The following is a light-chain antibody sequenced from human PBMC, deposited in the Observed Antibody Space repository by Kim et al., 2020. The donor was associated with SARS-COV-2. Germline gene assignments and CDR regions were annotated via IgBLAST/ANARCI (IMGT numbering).Light chain of an antibody. CDR3: QTWGTGPV. CDR2: LNSDGSH. J-gene: IGLJ3*02. V-gene: IGLV4-69*01. Sequence: GAAVKLTCTRSSGNSSCAIAWQQQQPEKGPRDLMKLNSDGSHSKGEGRPDRFSGSSSGAERYLTISSLQSEDEADYYCQTWGTGPVFGGGTQLTVL. CDR1: SGNSSCA.